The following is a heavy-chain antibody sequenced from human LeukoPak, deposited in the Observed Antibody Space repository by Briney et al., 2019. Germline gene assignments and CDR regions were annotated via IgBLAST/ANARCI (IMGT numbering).Heavy chain of an antibody. V-gene: IGHV3-74*01. CDR3: ATGGGWEPSSGVVTHIDV. CDR2: IDNDGNGI. D-gene: IGHD3-3*01. CDR1: GFMFSGYW. J-gene: IGHJ6*03. Sequence: GGSLRLPCAASGFMFSGYWMHWVRQGPEKGLELVSRIDNDGNGIIYADSVKGRFTTSRDNAKNTLYLQMSSLRVEDTAVYYCATGGGWEPSSGVVTHIDVWGKGTTVTVSS.